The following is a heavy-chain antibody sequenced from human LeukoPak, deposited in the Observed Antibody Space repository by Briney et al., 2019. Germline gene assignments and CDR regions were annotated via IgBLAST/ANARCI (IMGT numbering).Heavy chain of an antibody. CDR3: AKTTAGYSSGRYPGWPVDY. CDR1: GFTFRSYA. J-gene: IGHJ4*02. V-gene: IGHV3-23*01. CDR2: ISGSGGDT. Sequence: GGSLRLSRAASGFTFRSYAIYWVRQAPGKGLEWVSGISGSGGDTYFADSVKDRFTISRDNSKNTVFLQMDRLRAEDTAVYYCAKTTAGYSSGRYPGWPVDYWGQGTLVTVSS. D-gene: IGHD6-19*01.